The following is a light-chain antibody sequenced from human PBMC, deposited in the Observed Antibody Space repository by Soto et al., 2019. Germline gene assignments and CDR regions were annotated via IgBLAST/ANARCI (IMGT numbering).Light chain of an antibody. V-gene: IGLV1-47*01. CDR1: SSNMGSNS. CDR3: AAWDDSLSGVV. Sequence: QSVLTKPPSASGTPGQRVTISCSGSSSNMGSNSVHWYKQLPGTAPKLLIYSNTQRPSGVPDRFSGSKSGTSASLAISGLRSEDEADYYCAAWDDSLSGVVFGGGTKLTVL. J-gene: IGLJ2*01. CDR2: SNT.